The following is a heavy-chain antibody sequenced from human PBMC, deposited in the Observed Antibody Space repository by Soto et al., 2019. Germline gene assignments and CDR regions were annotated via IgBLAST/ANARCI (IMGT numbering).Heavy chain of an antibody. J-gene: IGHJ6*02. V-gene: IGHV3-30*03. Sequence: QVQLVESGGGVVQPGRSLRLSCAASGFTFSSYGMHWVRQAPGKGLEWVAVISYDGSNKYYADSVKGRFTISRDNSKNTLYLQMNSLRAEDTAVYYCASEPPTMVRGAITRYGMDVWGQGTTVTVSS. CDR3: ASEPPTMVRGAITRYGMDV. CDR1: GFTFSSYG. D-gene: IGHD3-10*01. CDR2: ISYDGSNK.